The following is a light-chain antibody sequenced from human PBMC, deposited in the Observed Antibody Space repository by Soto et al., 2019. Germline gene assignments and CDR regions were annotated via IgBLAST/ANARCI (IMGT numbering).Light chain of an antibody. J-gene: IGKJ2*01. CDR2: GAS. CDR3: QQYGDWPPET. V-gene: IGKV3-15*01. Sequence: TQSPATLSVSPGDRATLSCRASQSVSRNLAWYQQKPGQAPRLLIYGASTRATGVPARFSGSGSATEFPLSISSLQSEDVAVYYCQQYGDWPPETFGQGTKLEI. CDR1: QSVSRN.